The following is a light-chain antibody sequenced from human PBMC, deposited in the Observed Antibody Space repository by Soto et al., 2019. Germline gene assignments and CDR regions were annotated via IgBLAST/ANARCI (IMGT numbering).Light chain of an antibody. J-gene: IGLJ2*01. V-gene: IGLV1-40*01. CDR1: SSNIGAGYD. CDR2: GHN. CDR3: QSYDSSLSVHVV. Sequence: QSVLTQPPSVSGAPGQRVTISCTGSSSNIGAGYDVHWYQQLPGTAPKLLIYGHNNRPSGVPDRFSGSKSGTSASLAITGLQAEDEANYYCQSYDSSLSVHVVFGGGTKLTVL.